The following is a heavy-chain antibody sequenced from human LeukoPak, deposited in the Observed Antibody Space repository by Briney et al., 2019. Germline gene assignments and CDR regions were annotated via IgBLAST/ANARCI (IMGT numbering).Heavy chain of an antibody. J-gene: IGHJ5*02. V-gene: IGHV1-8*03. CDR2: MNANSGNT. Sequence: ASVKVSCKASGYTFTSYDINWVRQATGQGLEWMGWMNANSGNTGYAQKFQGRVTITRNTSMSTAYMELSSLISEDTAVYYCARRCTLTGTTLNCFDPWGQGTLVTVSS. D-gene: IGHD1-7*01. CDR1: GYTFTSYD. CDR3: ARRCTLTGTTLNCFDP.